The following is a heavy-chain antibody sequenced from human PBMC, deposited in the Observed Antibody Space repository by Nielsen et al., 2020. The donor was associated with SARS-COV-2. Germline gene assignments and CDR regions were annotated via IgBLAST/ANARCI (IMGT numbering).Heavy chain of an antibody. Sequence: GESLKISCAASGFTFSDYYMSWIRQAPGKGLEWVSYISSSGSTIYYADSVKGRFTISRDNAKNSLYLQMNSLRAEDTAVYYCARDCRDGYNPLCYWGQGTLVTVSS. CDR2: ISSSGSTI. CDR3: ARDCRDGYNPLCY. D-gene: IGHD5-24*01. CDR1: GFTFSDYY. V-gene: IGHV3-11*01. J-gene: IGHJ4*02.